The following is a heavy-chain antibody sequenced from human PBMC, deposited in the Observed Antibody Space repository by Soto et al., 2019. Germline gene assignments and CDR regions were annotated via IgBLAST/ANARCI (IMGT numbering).Heavy chain of an antibody. D-gene: IGHD3-22*01. CDR2: ISAYNGNT. CDR3: ARVGPGYYYDSSGYYLN. J-gene: IGHJ4*02. Sequence: QVQLVQSGAEVKKPGASVKVSCKASGYTFTIYGISWVRQAPGQGLEWMGWISAYNGNTNYAQKLQGRVTMTTDTSTSTAYMELRSLRSDDTAVYYCARVGPGYYYDSSGYYLNWGQGTLVTVSS. CDR1: GYTFTIYG. V-gene: IGHV1-18*01.